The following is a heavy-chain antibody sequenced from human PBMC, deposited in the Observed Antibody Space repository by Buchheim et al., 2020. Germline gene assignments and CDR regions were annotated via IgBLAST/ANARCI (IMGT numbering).Heavy chain of an antibody. D-gene: IGHD1-26*01. CDR2: ISYDGSGK. CDR3: AKSWEDGYFDY. V-gene: IGHV3-30*18. Sequence: QVQLVESGGGVVQPGRSLRLSCAASGFTFTSYGMHWVRQAPGKGLEWVAVISYDGSGKYYADSVKGRFTISRDNSKNPLYLQMNSLRAGDTAVYYCAKSWEDGYFDYWGQGTL. J-gene: IGHJ4*02. CDR1: GFTFTSYG.